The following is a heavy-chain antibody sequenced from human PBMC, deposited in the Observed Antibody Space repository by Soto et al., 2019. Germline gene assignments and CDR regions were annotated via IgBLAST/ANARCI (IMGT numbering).Heavy chain of an antibody. Sequence: PGGSLRLSCAASGFTISTYAMTWVRQAPGKGLECVSGVTASGGQIHYADSVKGRFTISKDNSKNTLYLQMSSLREEDTALYYCAKDAVYKVGLLLMDSWGQGTLVTVSS. D-gene: IGHD3-16*01. CDR2: VTASGGQI. CDR3: AKDAVYKVGLLLMDS. CDR1: GFTISTYA. J-gene: IGHJ5*02. V-gene: IGHV3-23*01.